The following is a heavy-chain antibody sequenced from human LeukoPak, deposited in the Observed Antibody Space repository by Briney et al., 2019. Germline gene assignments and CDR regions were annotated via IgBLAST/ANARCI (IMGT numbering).Heavy chain of an antibody. CDR3: ARDVDTSSHFSKFDP. CDR2: LWADGNKK. CDR1: GFIFSNYG. V-gene: IGHV3-33*01. D-gene: IGHD5-18*01. Sequence: GGSLRLSCAASGFIFSNYGMHWVRQAPGKGLEWVAVLWADGNKKGYADSVKGRFTISRDTSRNTLYLQMNSLRAEDTAKYYCARDVDTSSHFSKFDPWGQGTLVTVSS. J-gene: IGHJ5*02.